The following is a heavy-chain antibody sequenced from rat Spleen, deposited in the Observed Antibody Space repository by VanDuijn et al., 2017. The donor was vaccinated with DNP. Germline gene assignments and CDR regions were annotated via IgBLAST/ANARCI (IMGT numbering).Heavy chain of an antibody. V-gene: IGHV5-22*01. Sequence: EVQLVESGGGLVQPGRSLKLSCAASGFTFSDYYMAWVRQAPTKGLEWIAYISYDGGSTYRGDSVKGRFTISRDNAKNTLYLQMNSLRSEDTATYYCARHVLPLRVWDYWGQGVMVTVSS. J-gene: IGHJ2*01. CDR1: GFTFSDYY. CDR3: ARHVLPLRVWDY. D-gene: IGHD1-4*01. CDR2: ISYDGGST.